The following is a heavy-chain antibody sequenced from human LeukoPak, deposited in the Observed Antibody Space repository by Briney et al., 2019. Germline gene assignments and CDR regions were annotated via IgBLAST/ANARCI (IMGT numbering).Heavy chain of an antibody. CDR1: GFTVSSNY. Sequence: GGSLRLSCAASGFTVSSNYMSWVRQAPGKGLEWVSVIYSGGSTYYADSVKGRFTISRDNSKNTLYLQMNSPRAEDTAVYYCARATRIHGMDVWGQGTTVTVSS. CDR2: IYSGGST. V-gene: IGHV3-53*01. CDR3: ARATRIHGMDV. J-gene: IGHJ6*02. D-gene: IGHD2-15*01.